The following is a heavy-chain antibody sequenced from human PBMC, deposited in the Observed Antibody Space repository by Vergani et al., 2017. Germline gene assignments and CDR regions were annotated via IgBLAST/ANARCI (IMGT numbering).Heavy chain of an antibody. D-gene: IGHD6-19*01. V-gene: IGHV3-30*18. CDR2: ISDDGSNK. Sequence: QVQLVESGGGVVQPGRSLRLSCAASGFTFSSYGMHWVRQAPGKGLEWVAVISDDGSNKYYADSVKGRFTISRDNSKNTLYLQMNSLGAEDTAVYYCAKGGHGGSGWYAPFGPWGQGTLVTVSS. J-gene: IGHJ5*02. CDR1: GFTFSSYG. CDR3: AKGGHGGSGWYAPFGP.